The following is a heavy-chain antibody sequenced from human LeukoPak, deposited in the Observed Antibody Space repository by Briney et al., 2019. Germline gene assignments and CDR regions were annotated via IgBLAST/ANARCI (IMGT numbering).Heavy chain of an antibody. CDR3: ARGRQGAKTRYFDL. J-gene: IGHJ2*01. Sequence: PGGSLRLSCAASGIIVSNNYMSWVRQAPGKGLEWVSVIYNGVSTFYAGSVKGRFTISRDNSKNTLYLQMGSLRAEDMAVYYCARGRQGAKTRYFDLWGRGTRVTVSS. CDR2: IYNGVST. D-gene: IGHD1-26*01. CDR1: GIIVSNNY. V-gene: IGHV3-53*05.